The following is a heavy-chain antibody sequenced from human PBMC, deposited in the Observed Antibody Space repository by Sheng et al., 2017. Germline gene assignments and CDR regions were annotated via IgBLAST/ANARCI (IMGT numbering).Heavy chain of an antibody. J-gene: IGHJ5*02. CDR3: ARGDRFRFLEWFGYWFDP. D-gene: IGHD3-3*01. V-gene: IGHV3-48*03. Sequence: EVQLVESGGGLVQPGGSLRLSCAASGFTFSSYEMNWVRQAPGKGLEWVSYISSSGSTIYYADSVKGRFTISRDNAKNSLYLQMNSLRAEDTAVYYCARGDRFRFLEWFGYWFDPWAREPWSPSPQ. CDR1: GFTFSSYE. CDR2: ISSSGSTI.